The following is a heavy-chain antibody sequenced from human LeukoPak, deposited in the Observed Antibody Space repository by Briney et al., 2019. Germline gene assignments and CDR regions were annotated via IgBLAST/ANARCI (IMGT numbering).Heavy chain of an antibody. D-gene: IGHD4-17*01. CDR1: GYTFTSYG. CDR3: ARQATVTTSPFDY. V-gene: IGHV1-69*13. CDR2: IIPIFGTA. Sequence: ASVKVSCKASGYTFTSYGISWVRQAPGQGLEWMGGIIPIFGTANYAQKFQGRVTITADESTSTAYMELSSLRSEDTAVYYCARQATVTTSPFDYWGQGTLVTVSS. J-gene: IGHJ4*02.